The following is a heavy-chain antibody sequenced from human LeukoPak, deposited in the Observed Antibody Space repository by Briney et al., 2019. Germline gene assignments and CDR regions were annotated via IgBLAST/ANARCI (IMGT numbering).Heavy chain of an antibody. D-gene: IGHD1-26*01. Sequence: GGSLRLSCAASGFTFTAYYMSWIRQPPGKGLQWLSYISDGGTTIFYADSVKGRFTISRDNAKNSLYLQLSSLKGEDTAVYYCARVGKVGATGALDIWGQGTLVTVSS. CDR1: GFTFTAYY. J-gene: IGHJ3*02. CDR2: ISDGGTTI. V-gene: IGHV3-11*04. CDR3: ARVGKVGATGALDI.